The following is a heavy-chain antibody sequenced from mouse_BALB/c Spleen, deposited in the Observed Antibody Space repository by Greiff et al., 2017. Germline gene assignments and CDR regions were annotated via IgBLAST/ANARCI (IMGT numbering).Heavy chain of an antibody. CDR3: ARASTTAHGMDY. CDR1: GFTFSSFG. V-gene: IGHV5-17*02. Sequence: EVKLVESGGGLVQPGGSRKLSCAASGFTFSSFGMHWVRQAPEKGLEWVAYISSGSSTIYYADTVKGRFTISRDNPKNTLFLQMTSLRSEDTAMYYCARASTTAHGMDYWGQGTSVTVSS. D-gene: IGHD1-2*01. CDR2: ISSGSSTI. J-gene: IGHJ4*01.